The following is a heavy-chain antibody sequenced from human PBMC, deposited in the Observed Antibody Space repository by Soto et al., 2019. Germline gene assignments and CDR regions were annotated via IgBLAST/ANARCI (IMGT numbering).Heavy chain of an antibody. CDR1: GFTFNNYW. Sequence: EVQLVESGGGLVQPGGSLRLSCAASGFTFNNYWMSWVRQAPGKGLEWVANIKPDESEKYYLDSVKGRFTISRDNARNSLYLQMNSLRAEDTAIYYCARAGRSSDNYYVRHDSWGQGTLVTVSS. V-gene: IGHV3-7*03. J-gene: IGHJ4*02. CDR3: ARAGRSSDNYYVRHDS. D-gene: IGHD3-22*01. CDR2: IKPDESEK.